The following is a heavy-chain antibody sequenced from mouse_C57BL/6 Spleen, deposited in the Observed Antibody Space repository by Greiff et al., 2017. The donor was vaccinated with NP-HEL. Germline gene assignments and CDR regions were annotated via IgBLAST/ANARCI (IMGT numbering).Heavy chain of an antibody. J-gene: IGHJ1*03. CDR1: GYTFTSYW. V-gene: IGHV1-59*01. Sequence: VQLQQPGAELVRPGTSVKLSCKASGYTFTSYWMHWVKQRPGQGLEWIGVIDPSDSYTNYNQKFKGKATLTVDTSSSTAYMPLSSLTSEDSAVYYCARSGTTVVAPYWYVDVWGTGTTVTVSS. D-gene: IGHD1-1*01. CDR2: IDPSDSYT. CDR3: ARSGTTVVAPYWYVDV.